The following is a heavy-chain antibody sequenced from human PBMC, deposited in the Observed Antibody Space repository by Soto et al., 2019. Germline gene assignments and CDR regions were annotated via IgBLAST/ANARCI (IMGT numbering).Heavy chain of an antibody. V-gene: IGHV3-48*03. CDR2: ISSSGSTI. D-gene: IGHD4-17*01. CDR1: GFTFSSYE. Sequence: GGSLRLSCAASGFTFSSYEMNWVRQAPGKGLEWVSYISSSGSTIYYADSVKGRFTISRDNAKNSLYLQMNSLRAEDTAVYYCARLSGDYEYYYYYGMDVWGQGTTVTVSS. CDR3: ARLSGDYEYYYYYGMDV. J-gene: IGHJ6*02.